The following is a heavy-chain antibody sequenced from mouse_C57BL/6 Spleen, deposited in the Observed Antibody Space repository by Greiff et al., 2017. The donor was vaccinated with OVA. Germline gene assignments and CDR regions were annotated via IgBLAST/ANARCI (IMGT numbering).Heavy chain of an antibody. CDR3: ARDSVYAMDY. CDR2: IYYSGTI. J-gene: IGHJ4*01. V-gene: IGHV3-5*01. CDR1: GISITTGNYR. Sequence: EVKVVESGPGLVKPSQTVFLTCTVTGISITTGNYRWSWIRQFPGNKLEWIGYIYYSGTITYHPSLTRRTTITRDSPQNQFFLEMNSLTAEDTATYYCARDSVYAMDYWGQGTSVTVSS.